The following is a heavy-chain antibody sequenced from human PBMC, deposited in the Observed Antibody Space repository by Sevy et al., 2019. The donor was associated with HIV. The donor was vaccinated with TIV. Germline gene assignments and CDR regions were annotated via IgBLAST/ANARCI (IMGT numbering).Heavy chain of an antibody. Sequence: GGSLRLSCTASGFTFSTYEMNWVRQAPGKGLEWVSYISNSGNTIYYSDSVKGRFTISRANAKNSLYLQMNSLRAADTAVYYCARDLPPSATTVAHFDYWGRGTLVTVSS. CDR2: ISNSGNTI. CDR3: ARDLPPSATTVAHFDY. D-gene: IGHD4-17*01. V-gene: IGHV3-48*03. CDR1: GFTFSTYE. J-gene: IGHJ4*02.